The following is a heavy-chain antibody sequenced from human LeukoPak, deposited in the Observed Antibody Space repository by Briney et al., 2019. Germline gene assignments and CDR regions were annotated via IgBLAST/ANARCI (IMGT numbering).Heavy chain of an antibody. J-gene: IGHJ4*02. D-gene: IGHD1-26*01. CDR1: GFTFSSYG. CDR2: ISGSAYNT. CDR3: AKHSGSYFIYYVDS. Sequence: PGGSLRLSCAASGFTFSSYGMSWVRQAPGKGLEWVSTISGSAYNTYYADSVKGRFTISRDNSANTLCLQMNSLRAEDTALYYCAKHSGSYFIYYVDSWGQGTLVTVSS. V-gene: IGHV3-23*01.